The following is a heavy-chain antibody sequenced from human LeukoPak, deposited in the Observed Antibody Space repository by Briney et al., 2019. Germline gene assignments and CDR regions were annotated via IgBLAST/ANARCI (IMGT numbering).Heavy chain of an antibody. Sequence: SVNDSCQSSRYTFIGYYMHWVRQAPGQGLEGMGWINPNSWSKNYAENFQGRVTMTRDKSISTAYLELSRLRSDDTAVYYCARGVGARYYFDYWGQGTLVTVSS. J-gene: IGHJ4*02. V-gene: IGHV1-2*02. CDR2: INPNSWSK. CDR1: RYTFIGYY. CDR3: ARGVGARYYFDY. D-gene: IGHD1-26*01.